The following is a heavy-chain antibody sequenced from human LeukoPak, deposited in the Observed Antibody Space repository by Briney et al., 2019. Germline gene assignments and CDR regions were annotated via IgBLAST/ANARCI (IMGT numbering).Heavy chain of an antibody. CDR3: ARGVGYSSGWYVKGYFDY. J-gene: IGHJ4*02. CDR2: IYYSGST. V-gene: IGHV4-59*12. CDR1: GGSISSYY. D-gene: IGHD6-19*01. Sequence: PSETLSLTCTVPGGSISSYYWSWIRQPPGKGLEWIGYIYYSGSTNYNPSLKSRVTISVDTSKNQFSLKLSSVTAADTAVYYCARGVGYSSGWYVKGYFDYWGQGTLVTVSS.